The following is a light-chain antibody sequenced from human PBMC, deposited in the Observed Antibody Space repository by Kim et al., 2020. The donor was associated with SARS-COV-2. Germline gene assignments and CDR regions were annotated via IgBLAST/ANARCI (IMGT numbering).Light chain of an antibody. V-gene: IGLV1-44*01. J-gene: IGLJ3*02. Sequence: QSVLTQPPSASGTHGQSVTISCSGSSSNIGTNTVNWYQHFPGTAPELLIFRNNQRPSGVPDRFSGSKSGTSASLAISDLQSDDEADYYCAAWDDDLSAWMFGGGTQLTVL. CDR2: RNN. CDR3: AAWDDDLSAWM. CDR1: SSNIGTNT.